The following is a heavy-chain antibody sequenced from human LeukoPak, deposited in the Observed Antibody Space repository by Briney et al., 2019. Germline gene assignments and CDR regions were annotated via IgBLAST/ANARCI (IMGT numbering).Heavy chain of an antibody. CDR1: GFTFSSYA. V-gene: IGHV3-30-3*01. D-gene: IGHD6-19*01. J-gene: IGHJ3*02. CDR3: ARDGVEAVAGTGALDALDI. Sequence: GGSLRLSCAASGFTFSSYAMHWVRQAPGKGLEWVAVISYDGSNKYYADSVKGRFTISRDNSKNTLYLQMNSLRAEDTAVYYCARDGVEAVAGTGALDALDIWGQGTMVTVSS. CDR2: ISYDGSNK.